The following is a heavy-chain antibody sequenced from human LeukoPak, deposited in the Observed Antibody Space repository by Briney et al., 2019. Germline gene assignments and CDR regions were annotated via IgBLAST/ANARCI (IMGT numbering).Heavy chain of an antibody. CDR2: INHSGST. Sequence: SETLSLTCAVYGGSFSGCYWSWIRQPPGKGLEWIGEINHSGSTNYNPSLKSRVTISVDTSKNQFSLKLSSVTAADTAVYYCARVDYPPGIAVAGNWFDPWGQGTLVTVSS. CDR3: ARVDYPPGIAVAGNWFDP. CDR1: GGSFSGCY. J-gene: IGHJ5*02. D-gene: IGHD6-13*01. V-gene: IGHV4-34*01.